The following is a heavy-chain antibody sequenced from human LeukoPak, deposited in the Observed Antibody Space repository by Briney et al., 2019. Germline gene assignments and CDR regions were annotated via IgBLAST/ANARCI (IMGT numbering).Heavy chain of an antibody. CDR1: GGSISSSSYY. V-gene: IGHV4-61*05. J-gene: IGHJ3*02. CDR3: ARAVGATGVAFDI. CDR2: IYYSGST. D-gene: IGHD1-26*01. Sequence: PSETLSLTCTVSGGSISSSSYYWGWIRQPPGKGLEWIGYIYYSGSTNYNPSLKSRVTISVDTSKNQFSLKLSSVTAADTAVYYCARAVGATGVAFDIWGQGTMVTVSS.